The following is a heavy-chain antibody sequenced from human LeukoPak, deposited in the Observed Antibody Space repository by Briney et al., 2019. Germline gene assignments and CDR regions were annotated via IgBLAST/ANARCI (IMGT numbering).Heavy chain of an antibody. CDR3: ARGPDFHLGY. D-gene: IGHD1-14*01. J-gene: IGHJ4*02. V-gene: IGHV4-31*03. CDR1: GGSISSGGYY. CDR2: IYYSGST. Sequence: SETLSLTCTVSGGSISSGGYYWSWIRQHPGKGLEWIGYIYYSGSTYYNPSLKSRVTISVDTSKNQFSLKLSSVTAADTAVYYCARGPDFHLGYWGQGTLVTVSS.